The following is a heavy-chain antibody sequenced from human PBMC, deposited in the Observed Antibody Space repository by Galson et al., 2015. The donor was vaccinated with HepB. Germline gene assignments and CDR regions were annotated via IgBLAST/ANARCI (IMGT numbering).Heavy chain of an antibody. V-gene: IGHV3-23*01. CDR2: ISGSGGST. Sequence: SLRLSCAASGFTFSSYAMSWVRQAPGKGLEWVSAISGSGGSTYYADSVKGRFTISRDNSKNTLYLQMNSLRAEDTAVYYCANRMAAYSGSYLPYYYYGMDVWGQGTTVTVSS. J-gene: IGHJ6*02. D-gene: IGHD1-26*01. CDR1: GFTFSSYA. CDR3: ANRMAAYSGSYLPYYYYGMDV.